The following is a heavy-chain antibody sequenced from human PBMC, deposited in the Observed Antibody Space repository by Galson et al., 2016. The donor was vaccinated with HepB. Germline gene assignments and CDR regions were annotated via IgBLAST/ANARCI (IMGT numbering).Heavy chain of an antibody. D-gene: IGHD1-20*01. Sequence: SETLSLTCAVSGGSISSSNWWSWVRQPPGKGLEWIGEIYHSGSTNYNPSLKSRVTISVDRSKNQFSLKLSSVTAADTAVYYCARGAITGTFLRYYYYGMDVWGQGTTVTVSS. CDR1: GGSISSSNW. CDR2: IYHSGST. J-gene: IGHJ6*02. CDR3: ARGAITGTFLRYYYYGMDV. V-gene: IGHV4-4*02.